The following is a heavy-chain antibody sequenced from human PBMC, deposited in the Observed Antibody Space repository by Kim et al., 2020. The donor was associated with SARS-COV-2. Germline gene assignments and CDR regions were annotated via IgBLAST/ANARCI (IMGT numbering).Heavy chain of an antibody. CDR2: GST. Sequence: GSTSYTPSLKSRVTISLDTSENQFSLKVTSVTAADTAVYYCATSLGSFVQEWGQGTLVTVAS. D-gene: IGHD1-26*01. V-gene: IGHV4-31*02. J-gene: IGHJ1*01. CDR3: ATSLGSFVQE.